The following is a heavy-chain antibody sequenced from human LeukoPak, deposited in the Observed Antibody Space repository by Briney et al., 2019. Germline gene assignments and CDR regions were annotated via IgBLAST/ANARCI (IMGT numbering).Heavy chain of an antibody. D-gene: IGHD6-19*01. CDR1: GYTFTGYY. CDR3: ARDHSSGWSHVDAFDI. CDR2: INPNSGGT. J-gene: IGHJ3*02. Sequence: ASVKVSCKASGYTFTGYYMHWVRQDPGQGLEWMGWINPNSGGTNYAQKFQGRVTMTRDTSISTAYMELSRLRSDDTAVYYCARDHSSGWSHVDAFDIWGQGTMVTVSS. V-gene: IGHV1-2*02.